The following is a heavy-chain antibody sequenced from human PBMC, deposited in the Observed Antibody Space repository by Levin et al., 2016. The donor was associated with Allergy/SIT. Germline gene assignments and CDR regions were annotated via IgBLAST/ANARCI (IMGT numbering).Heavy chain of an antibody. CDR2: IWYDGSNK. CDR1: GFTFSSYG. CDR3: ARASPWDGDYPSD. Sequence: GSLRLSCAASGFTFSSYGMHWVRQAPGKGLEWVAVIWYDGSNKYYADSVKGRFTISRDNSKNTLYLQMNSLRAEDTAVYYCARASPWDGDYPSDWGQGTLVTVSS. V-gene: IGHV3-33*01. D-gene: IGHD4-17*01. J-gene: IGHJ4*02.